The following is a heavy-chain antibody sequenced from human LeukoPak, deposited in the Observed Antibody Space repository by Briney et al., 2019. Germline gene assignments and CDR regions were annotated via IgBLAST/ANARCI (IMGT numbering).Heavy chain of an antibody. V-gene: IGHV3-53*01. D-gene: IGHD5-24*01. CDR1: EFTVSRNY. Sequence: GGSLRLSCTASEFTVSRNYMPWVRQAPGKGLEWVSLIFSNGDTHYADSVKGRFTISRDTSKNTVSLQMNSLRVEDTAMYYCTRDQMNYWGQGTLITVSS. CDR2: IFSNGDT. CDR3: TRDQMNY. J-gene: IGHJ4*02.